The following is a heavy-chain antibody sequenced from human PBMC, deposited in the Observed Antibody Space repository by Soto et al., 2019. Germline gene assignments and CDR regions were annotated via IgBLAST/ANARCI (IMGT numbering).Heavy chain of an antibody. J-gene: IGHJ3*02. CDR1: GGSISSYY. CDR3: ARTRCSGGSCYAEDDAFDI. D-gene: IGHD2-15*01. Sequence: SETLSLTCTVSGGSISSYYWSWIRQPPGKGLEWIGYIYYSGSTNYNPSLKSRVTVSVDTSKNQFSLKLSSVTAADTAVYYCARTRCSGGSCYAEDDAFDIWGQGTMVTVSS. CDR2: IYYSGST. V-gene: IGHV4-59*08.